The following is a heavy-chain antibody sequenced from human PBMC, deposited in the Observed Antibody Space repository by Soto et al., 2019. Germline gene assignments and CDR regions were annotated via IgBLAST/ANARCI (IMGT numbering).Heavy chain of an antibody. Sequence: PSETLSLTCPVSGGSISSSSYYWGWIRQPPGKGLEWIGSIYYSGSIYYNPSLKSRVTISVDTSKNQFSLKLSSVTAADTAVYYCARWDDDYGDYDQGNYYGMDVWGQGTTVTVSS. J-gene: IGHJ6*02. CDR3: ARWDDDYGDYDQGNYYGMDV. CDR2: IYYSGSI. V-gene: IGHV4-39*01. CDR1: GGSISSSSYY. D-gene: IGHD4-17*01.